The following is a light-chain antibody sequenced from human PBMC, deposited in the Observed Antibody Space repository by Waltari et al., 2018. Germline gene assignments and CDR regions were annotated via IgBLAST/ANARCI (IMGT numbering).Light chain of an antibody. CDR2: DAS. CDR1: QSAVNQ. Sequence: EVVLTQSPATLSLSPGERATPSCRASQSAVNQLLWYQQKPGQAPRLLIFDASNRATGVPARFSGSGSGTDFTLTIYSLEPEDFALYFCQQRSNWSVTFGQGTRVEAK. V-gene: IGKV3-11*01. CDR3: QQRSNWSVT. J-gene: IGKJ1*01.